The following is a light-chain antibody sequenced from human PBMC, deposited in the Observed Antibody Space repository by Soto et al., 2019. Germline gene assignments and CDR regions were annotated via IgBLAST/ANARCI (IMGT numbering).Light chain of an antibody. J-gene: IGKJ1*01. Sequence: EIVMTQSPATLSVSPGERATLSCRASQSVTSNLAWYQQKPAQAPRLLIYGESTRATGIPARFSGSGSGTECTLAIISLQSEDFAVYCWQHYNDLPPWTFGQGTKVEIK. CDR2: GES. CDR1: QSVTSN. V-gene: IGKV3-15*01. CDR3: QHYNDLPPWT.